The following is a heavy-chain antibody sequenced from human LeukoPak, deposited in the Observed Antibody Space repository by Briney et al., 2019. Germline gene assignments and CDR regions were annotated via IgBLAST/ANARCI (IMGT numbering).Heavy chain of an antibody. V-gene: IGHV4-59*11. CDR1: GGSISSHY. CDR2: IYYSGST. Sequence: SETLSLTCTVSGGSISSHYWTWIRQPPGKGLEWIGYIYYSGSTNYNPSLKSRVTISVDTSKNQFSLKLSSVTAADTAVYYCARGVYSWYYFDYWGQGTLVTVSS. J-gene: IGHJ4*02. D-gene: IGHD5-18*01. CDR3: ARGVYSWYYFDY.